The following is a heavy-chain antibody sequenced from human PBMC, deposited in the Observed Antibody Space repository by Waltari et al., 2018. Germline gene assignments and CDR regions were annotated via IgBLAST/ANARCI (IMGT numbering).Heavy chain of an antibody. CDR3: VSGSGRTFDY. V-gene: IGHV2-5*05. Sequence: QITLKESGPTLVRPTQTLTLTCTFSGFSLNTHGVGVGWVRQPPGKALEWLALLSWDDTSRYGPTLKSGLTITKDTSMNQVVLTMTNMDPVDTATYYCVSGSGRTFDYWGQGILVTVSS. CDR1: GFSLNTHGVG. J-gene: IGHJ4*02. D-gene: IGHD3-10*01. CDR2: LSWDDTS.